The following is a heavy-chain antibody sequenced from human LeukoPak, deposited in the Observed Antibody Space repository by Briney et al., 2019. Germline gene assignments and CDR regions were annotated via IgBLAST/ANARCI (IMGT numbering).Heavy chain of an antibody. CDR3: ARKMKTGDRVGTFAI. J-gene: IGHJ3*02. CDR2: IGTDGSYI. D-gene: IGHD1-1*01. Sequence: GGSLRLPCAASGYTFSSHNMNWVRQAPMKGLEWVSSIGTDGSYIYYADSVQGRFTISRDNAKNSLYLQMNSLTAEDTAVYYCARKMKTGDRVGTFAIWEERLMVTVSS. CDR1: GYTFSSHN. V-gene: IGHV3-21*01.